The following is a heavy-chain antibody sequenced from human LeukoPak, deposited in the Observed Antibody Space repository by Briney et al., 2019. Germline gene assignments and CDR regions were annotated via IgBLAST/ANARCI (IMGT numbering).Heavy chain of an antibody. CDR1: GFTFSSYG. CDR3: AKEGRSLQTY. Sequence: PGGSLRLSCAASGFTFSSYGMTWVRQAPGKGLEWVSAISGSGGSAYYADSVKGRFTISRDNSKNTLYLQMNSLRAEDTAIYYCAKEGRSLQTYWGQGTLVTVSS. D-gene: IGHD5-24*01. V-gene: IGHV3-23*01. CDR2: ISGSGGSA. J-gene: IGHJ4*02.